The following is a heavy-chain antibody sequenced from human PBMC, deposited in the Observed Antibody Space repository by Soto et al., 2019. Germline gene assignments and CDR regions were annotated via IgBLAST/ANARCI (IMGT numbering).Heavy chain of an antibody. CDR1: EFTFSYYA. V-gene: IGHV3-23*01. CDR3: AKEVWSGPMDV. Sequence: GGSLRLSCAASEFTFSYYAMHWVRQAPGKGLEWVSGVSASGLNTDYADPVKGRFTISRDNSKNTLYLQMNSLRAEDTAVYYCAKEVWSGPMDVWGQGTTVTVSS. J-gene: IGHJ6*02. CDR2: VSASGLNT. D-gene: IGHD3-3*01.